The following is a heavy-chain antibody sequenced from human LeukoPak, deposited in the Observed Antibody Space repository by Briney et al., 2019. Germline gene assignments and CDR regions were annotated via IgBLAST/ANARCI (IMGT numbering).Heavy chain of an antibody. J-gene: IGHJ4*02. Sequence: PGGSLRLSCSASGFTVSSNYMSWVRQVPGKGLEWVSAISGSGGSTYYADSVKGRFTISRDNSKNTLYLQMNSLRAEDTAVYYCANVIVVVPAAIPHWGQGTLVTVSS. CDR1: GFTVSSNY. D-gene: IGHD2-2*01. V-gene: IGHV3-23*01. CDR3: ANVIVVVPAAIPH. CDR2: ISGSGGST.